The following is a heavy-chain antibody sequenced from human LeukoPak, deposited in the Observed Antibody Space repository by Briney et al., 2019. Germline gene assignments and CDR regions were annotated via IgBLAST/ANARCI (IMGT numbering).Heavy chain of an antibody. V-gene: IGHV3-30*02. D-gene: IGHD6-13*01. J-gene: IGHJ6*03. CDR1: GFTFSSYG. CDR3: ARESGYSSSWYTNYYYYYMDV. Sequence: GGSLRLSCAASGFTFSSYGMHWVRQAPGKGLEWVAFIRYDGSNKYYADSVKGRFTISRDNAKNSLYLQMNSLRAEDTAVYYCARESGYSSSWYTNYYYYYMDVWGKGTTVTVSS. CDR2: IRYDGSNK.